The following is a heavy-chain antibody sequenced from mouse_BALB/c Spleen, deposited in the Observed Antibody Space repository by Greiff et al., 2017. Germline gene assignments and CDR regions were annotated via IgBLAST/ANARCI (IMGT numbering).Heavy chain of an antibody. D-gene: IGHD1-1*02. V-gene: IGHV5-12-1*01. J-gene: IGHJ2*01. Sequence: EVQRVESGGGLVKPGGSLKLSCAASGSAFSSYDMSWVRQTPEKRLEWVAYISSGGGSTYYPDTVKGRFTISRDNAKNTLYLQMSSLKSEDTAMYYCARLEGGPDYVGQGTTLTVSS. CDR2: ISSGGGST. CDR1: GSAFSSYD. CDR3: ARLEGGPDY.